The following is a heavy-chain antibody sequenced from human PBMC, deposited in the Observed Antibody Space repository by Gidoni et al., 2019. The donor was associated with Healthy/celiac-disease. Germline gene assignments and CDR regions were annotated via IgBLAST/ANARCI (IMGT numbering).Heavy chain of an antibody. Sequence: EVQLVESGGGLVRPGRSLILPCTASGFTFGVYAMSWVRQAPGKGLEWVGFIRSKAYGGTTEYAASVKGRFTISRDDSKSIAYLQMNSLKTEDTAVYYCTRDLDRIEQQGDAFDIWGQGTMVTVSS. CDR1: GFTFGVYA. CDR3: TRDLDRIEQQGDAFDI. J-gene: IGHJ3*02. CDR2: IRSKAYGGTT. D-gene: IGHD6-13*01. V-gene: IGHV3-49*04.